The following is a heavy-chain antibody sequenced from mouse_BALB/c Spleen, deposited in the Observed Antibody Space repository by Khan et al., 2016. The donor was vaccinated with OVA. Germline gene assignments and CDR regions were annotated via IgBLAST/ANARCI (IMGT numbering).Heavy chain of an antibody. CDR2: IFPGSGST. CDR1: GYTFSDYW. J-gene: IGHJ4*01. D-gene: IGHD2-10*02. CDR3: TRAGYGYFALDY. Sequence: QVQLQQSGAELMTPGASVKISCKATGYTFSDYWIEWVKQRPGHGLAWIGEIFPGSGSTKYNEKFNGKATLTADTSSNTAYMQLSSLTSEDSGVDYCTRAGYGYFALDYWGQGTSVTVSS. V-gene: IGHV1-9*01.